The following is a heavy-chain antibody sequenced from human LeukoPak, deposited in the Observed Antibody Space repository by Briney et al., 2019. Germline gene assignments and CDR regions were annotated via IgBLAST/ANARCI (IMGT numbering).Heavy chain of an antibody. CDR2: TLYDGSNN. Sequence: PGGSLRLSCAASGFTFSNYGMHWVRQAPGKGLEGVAVTLYDGSNNYYADSVKGRFTISRDDSNNTLYLQMHSLRAEDTALYFCARDEGAFGGIIVPRDWGQGTLVTVSS. J-gene: IGHJ4*02. D-gene: IGHD3-16*02. CDR3: ARDEGAFGGIIVPRD. CDR1: GFTFSNYG. V-gene: IGHV3-30*03.